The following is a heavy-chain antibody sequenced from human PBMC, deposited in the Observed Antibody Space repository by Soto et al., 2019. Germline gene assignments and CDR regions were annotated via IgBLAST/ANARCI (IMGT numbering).Heavy chain of an antibody. D-gene: IGHD3-22*01. Sequence: QVQLVQSGAEVKKPGASVKVSCKASGYTFTSYGISWVRQAPGQGLEWMGWISAYNGNTNYAQKLQGRVTMTTDTSTSTAYMELRSLTSDDTAVYYCARYLYYDSSGYYISRSGYYYYGMDVWGQGTTVTVSS. J-gene: IGHJ6*02. CDR1: GYTFTSYG. CDR2: ISAYNGNT. CDR3: ARYLYYDSSGYYISRSGYYYYGMDV. V-gene: IGHV1-18*01.